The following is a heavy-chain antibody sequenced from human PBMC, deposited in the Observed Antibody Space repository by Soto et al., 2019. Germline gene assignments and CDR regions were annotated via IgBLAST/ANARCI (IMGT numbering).Heavy chain of an antibody. CDR3: AGPSYCGNSLDY. J-gene: IGHJ4*02. V-gene: IGHV3-72*01. CDR2: TRNKANSYTT. D-gene: IGHD2-21*02. CDR1: GFTFSDHY. Sequence: EVQLVESGGGLVQPGGSLRLSCAASGFTFSDHYMDWVRQAPGKGLEWVGRTRNKANSYTTEYAASVKGRFTIPRDDSRSSLDPQMNSLKTVDTAVYYCAGPSYCGNSLDYWGQGTLVTVSS.